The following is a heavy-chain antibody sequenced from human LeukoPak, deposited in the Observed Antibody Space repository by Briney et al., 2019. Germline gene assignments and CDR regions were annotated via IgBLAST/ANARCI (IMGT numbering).Heavy chain of an antibody. Sequence: SVNVSCKASGGTFSSYAISWVRQAPGQGLEWMGRIIPILGIANYAQKFQGRVTMTRNTSISTAYMELSSLRSEDTAVYYCAREGGYGMDVWGQGTTVTVSS. V-gene: IGHV1-69*04. CDR2: IIPILGIA. J-gene: IGHJ6*02. CDR1: GGTFSSYA. CDR3: AREGGYGMDV. D-gene: IGHD3-16*01.